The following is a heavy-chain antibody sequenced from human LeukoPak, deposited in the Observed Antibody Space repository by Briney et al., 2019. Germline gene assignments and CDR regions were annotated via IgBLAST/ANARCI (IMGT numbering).Heavy chain of an antibody. V-gene: IGHV4-31*11. J-gene: IGHJ4*02. CDR2: IYYSGST. CDR1: GGSFSGYY. CDR3: ARDAPAAGYYYDSSGYFDY. Sequence: PSETLSLTCAVYGGSFSGYYWSWIRQHPGKGLEWIGYIYYSGSTYYNPSLKSRVTISVDTSKNQFSLKLSSVTAADTAVYYCARDAPAAGYYYDSSGYFDYWGQGTLVTVSS. D-gene: IGHD3-22*01.